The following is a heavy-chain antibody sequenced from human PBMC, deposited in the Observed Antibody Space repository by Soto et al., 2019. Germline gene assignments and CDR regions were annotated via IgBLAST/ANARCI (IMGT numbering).Heavy chain of an antibody. V-gene: IGHV3-23*01. CDR2: ISGSGGST. Sequence: EVQLLESGGGLVQPGGSLRLSCAASGFTFSSYAMSWVRQAPGKGLEWVSAISGSGGSTYYADSVKGRYTISRDNSKNTLYLQMNSLRAEDTAVYYCAKESRPYQPLVYAFDIWGQGTMVTVSS. CDR1: GFTFSSYA. D-gene: IGHD6-6*01. J-gene: IGHJ3*02. CDR3: AKESRPYQPLVYAFDI.